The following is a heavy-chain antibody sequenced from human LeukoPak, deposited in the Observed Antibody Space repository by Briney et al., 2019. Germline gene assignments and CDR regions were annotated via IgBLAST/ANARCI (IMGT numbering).Heavy chain of an antibody. CDR1: GFTFSSYT. J-gene: IGHJ4*02. CDR3: ASELSGSYVDY. Sequence: GGSLRLSCVVSGFTFSSYTMNWVRQAPGKGLEWVSYISSSSSTIYYADSVKGRFTISRDNAKNSLYLQMNSLRAEDTAVYYCASELSGSYVDYWGQGTLVTVSS. V-gene: IGHV3-48*04. D-gene: IGHD1-26*01. CDR2: ISSSSSTI.